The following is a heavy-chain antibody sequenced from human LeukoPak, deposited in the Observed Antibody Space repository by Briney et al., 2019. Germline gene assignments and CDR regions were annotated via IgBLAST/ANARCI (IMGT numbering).Heavy chain of an antibody. J-gene: IGHJ4*02. CDR3: ARHSIKLGYFDY. D-gene: IGHD7-27*01. CDR2: INHSGST. V-gene: IGHV4-34*01. CDR1: GGSFSGYY. Sequence: PSETLSLTCAVYGGSFSGYYWSWIRQPPGKGLEWIGEINHSGSTNYNPSLKSRVTISVDTSKNQFSLKLSSVTAADTAVYYCARHSIKLGYFDYWGQGTLVTVSS.